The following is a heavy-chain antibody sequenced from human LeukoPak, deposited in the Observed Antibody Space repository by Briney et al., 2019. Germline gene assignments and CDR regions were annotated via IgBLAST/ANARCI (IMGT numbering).Heavy chain of an antibody. V-gene: IGHV3-9*01. CDR2: VSWNSVTT. D-gene: IGHD2-21*01. Sequence: GLSLRLSCAASGFAFYDYALHWVRHAPGKGLEWVSGVSWNSVTTAYGESVKGRFTISRDNAKNSLFLQMDSLTPEDTGFYYCAKDRAQGVPFRVIDHWGQGTLVTVTS. J-gene: IGHJ1*01. CDR3: AKDRAQGVPFRVIDH. CDR1: GFAFYDYA.